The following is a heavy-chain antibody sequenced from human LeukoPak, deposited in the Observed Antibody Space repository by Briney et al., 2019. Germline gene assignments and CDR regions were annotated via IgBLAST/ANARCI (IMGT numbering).Heavy chain of an antibody. D-gene: IGHD3-10*01. CDR1: GFTFSSSW. J-gene: IGHJ6*03. CDR3: ARLSAYYYGSYFYYYMDV. V-gene: IGHV3-7*01. CDR2: IRQDGSQK. Sequence: GGSLRLSCTTSGFTFSSSWMSWVRQAPGRGLDWVASIRQDGSQKYYVDSVKGRFTISRDNAKNSVYLQMNSLRAEDTALYYCARLSAYYYGSYFYYYMDVWGKGTTVTVSS.